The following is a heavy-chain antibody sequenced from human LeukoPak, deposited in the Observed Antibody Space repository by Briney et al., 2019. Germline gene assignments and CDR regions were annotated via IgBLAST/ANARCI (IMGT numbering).Heavy chain of an antibody. CDR3: AKGGYIRWSDN. J-gene: IGHJ4*02. CDR1: GFTFSSYA. D-gene: IGHD4-23*01. Sequence: PGGSLRLSCAASGFTFSSYAMTWVRQAPGKGLEWLSAIRGNGITTYYADSVKGRFTISRDNSKDTLYLQMNSLRAEDTAVYYCAKGGYIRWSDNWGQGTLVTVSS. V-gene: IGHV3-23*01. CDR2: IRGNGITT.